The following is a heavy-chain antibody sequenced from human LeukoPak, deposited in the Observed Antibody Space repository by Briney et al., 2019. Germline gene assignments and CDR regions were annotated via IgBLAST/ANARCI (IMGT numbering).Heavy chain of an antibody. CDR3: ARSPYSSSLYWFDP. V-gene: IGHV1-69*04. J-gene: IGHJ5*02. CDR1: GFTFSSYA. Sequence: GGSLRLSCAASGFTFSSYAISWVRQAPGQGLEWMGRIIPILGIANYAQKFQGRVTITADKSTSTAYMELSSLRSEDTAVYYCARSPYSSSLYWFDPWGQGTLVTVSS. D-gene: IGHD6-13*01. CDR2: IIPILGIA.